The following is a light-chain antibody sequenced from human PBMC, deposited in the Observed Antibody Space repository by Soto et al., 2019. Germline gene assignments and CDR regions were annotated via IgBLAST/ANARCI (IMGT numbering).Light chain of an antibody. V-gene: IGKV3D-15*01. CDR2: DAS. CDR3: QQYNNWFLT. J-gene: IGKJ4*01. Sequence: EIVMTPSPATLSVSPWDRATVSCRASQRVDNDLAWYQQNPGQPPRLNIYDASTSATGIPTRFSDSQSETESPLTISSPVSEDVEVYSCQQYNNWFLTFGGGTTVDIK. CDR1: QRVDND.